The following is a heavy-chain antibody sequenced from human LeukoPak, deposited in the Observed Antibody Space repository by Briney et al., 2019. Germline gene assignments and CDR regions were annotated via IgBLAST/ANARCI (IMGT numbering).Heavy chain of an antibody. CDR3: ARLRGYSYGYGDY. CDR1: GFTFSSYS. D-gene: IGHD5-18*01. Sequence: GGSLRLSCAASGFTFSSYSMNWVRQAPGKGLEWVSYISSSGSTIDYADSVKGRFTISRDNAKNSLYLQMVSLRAEYMAVYYCARLRGYSYGYGDYWGQGTLVTVSS. V-gene: IGHV3-48*04. CDR2: ISSSGSTI. J-gene: IGHJ4*02.